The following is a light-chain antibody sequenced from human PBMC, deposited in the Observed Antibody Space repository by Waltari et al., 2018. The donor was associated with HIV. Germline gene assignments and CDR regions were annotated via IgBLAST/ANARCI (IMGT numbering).Light chain of an antibody. CDR2: RNN. Sequence: QSVLTQPPSTSGTPGQRVTISCFGSSSNIGSNYVYWYQQLPGTAPKLLIYRNNQRPSGVPDLFSGSKSGTSASLAISGLRSEDEGDYSCAAWDDTRGGLWVFGGGTKVTVL. CDR3: AAWDDTRGGLWV. CDR1: SSNIGSNY. J-gene: IGLJ3*02. V-gene: IGLV1-47*01.